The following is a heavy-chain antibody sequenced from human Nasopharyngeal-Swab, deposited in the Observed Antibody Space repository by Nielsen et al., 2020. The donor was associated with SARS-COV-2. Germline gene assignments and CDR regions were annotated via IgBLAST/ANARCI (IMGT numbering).Heavy chain of an antibody. Sequence: SGPTLVKPTQTLTLTCTFSGFSLSTSGMCVSWIRQPPGKAREWPASADWEDDRYYSTSLKARLTLSKDTSKNQVVLTMTNMDTVDTATYYCARIPPLDYHFDSWSQGTLVTVSS. J-gene: IGHJ4*02. CDR2: ADWEDDR. CDR1: GFSLSTSGMC. V-gene: IGHV2-70*13. D-gene: IGHD3/OR15-3a*01. CDR3: ARIPPLDYHFDS.